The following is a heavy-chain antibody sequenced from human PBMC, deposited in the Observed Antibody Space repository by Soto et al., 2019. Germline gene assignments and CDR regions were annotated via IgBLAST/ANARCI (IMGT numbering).Heavy chain of an antibody. Sequence: PSETLSLTCAVYGGSFSGYYWGWIRQPPGKGLEWIGEINHSGSTNYNPSLKSRVTISVDTSKNQFSLKLSSVTAADTAVYYCARCPVRGLVRSWWFDPWGQGTLVTVSS. J-gene: IGHJ5*02. CDR3: ARCPVRGLVRSWWFDP. CDR2: INHSGST. V-gene: IGHV4-34*01. CDR1: GGSFSGYY. D-gene: IGHD6-19*01.